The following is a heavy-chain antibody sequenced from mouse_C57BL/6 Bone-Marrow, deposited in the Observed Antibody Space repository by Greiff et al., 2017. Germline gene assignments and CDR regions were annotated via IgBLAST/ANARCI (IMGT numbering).Heavy chain of an antibody. CDR1: GFTFSSYG. V-gene: IGHV5-6*01. Sequence: EVKLQESGGDLVKPGGSLKLSCAASGFTFSSYGMSWVRQTPDKRLEWVATISSGGSYTYYPDSVKGRFTISRDNANNPLYLQMSSLKSADTAMYYCARHGGGYYARDCWGQGTSVTVSS. J-gene: IGHJ4*01. CDR3: ARHGGGYYARDC. CDR2: ISSGGSYT.